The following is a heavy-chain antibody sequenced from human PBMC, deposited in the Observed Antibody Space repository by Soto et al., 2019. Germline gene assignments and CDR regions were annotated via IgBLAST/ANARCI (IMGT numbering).Heavy chain of an antibody. CDR2: INAGNGNT. Sequence: ASVKVSCKASGYTFTSYAMHWVRQAPGQRLEWMGWINAGNGNTKFSQNFQGRVTITRDTSASKAYMELSSLRSEDTVFFYFASGGTAKRAPYYYYGRDVWGQGTTVTVSS. CDR3: ASGGTAKRAPYYYYGRDV. J-gene: IGHJ6*02. CDR1: GYTFTSYA. V-gene: IGHV1-3*01. D-gene: IGHD3-16*01.